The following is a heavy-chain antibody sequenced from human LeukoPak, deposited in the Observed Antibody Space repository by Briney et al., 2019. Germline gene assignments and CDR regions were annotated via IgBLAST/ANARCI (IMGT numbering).Heavy chain of an antibody. D-gene: IGHD3-22*01. V-gene: IGHV3-23*01. CDR3: ANRNYYYTSGYYYSYYFDN. J-gene: IGHJ4*02. CDR1: GFTFSSYA. Sequence: GGSLRLSCAASGFTFSSYAMSWVRQAPGKGLEWVSAISGSGGSTYYADSVKGRFTISRDNSKNTLYLQMNSLRAEDTAVYYCANRNYYYTSGYYYSYYFDNWGQGTLVTVSS. CDR2: ISGSGGST.